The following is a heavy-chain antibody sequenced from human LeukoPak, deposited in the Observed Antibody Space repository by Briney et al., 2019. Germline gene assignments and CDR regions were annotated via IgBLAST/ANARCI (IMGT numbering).Heavy chain of an antibody. CDR1: GGSISSSNW. V-gene: IGHV4-4*02. Sequence: PSETLSLTCAVSGGSISSSNWWSWVRQPPGKGLEWIGEINHSGSTNYNPSLKSRVTISVDTSKNQFSLKLSSVTAADTAVYYCARGKHCSSTSCYRNYYYYYGMDVWGQGTTVTVSS. CDR3: ARGKHCSSTSCYRNYYYYYGMDV. D-gene: IGHD2-2*01. CDR2: INHSGST. J-gene: IGHJ6*02.